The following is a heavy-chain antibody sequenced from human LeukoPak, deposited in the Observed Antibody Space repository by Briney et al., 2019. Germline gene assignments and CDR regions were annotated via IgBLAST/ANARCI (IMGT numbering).Heavy chain of an antibody. Sequence: SETLSLTCTVSGGSISSYYWGWIRQPPGKGLEWIGSIYHSGSTYYNPSLKSRVTISVDTSKNQFSLKLSSVTAADAAVYYCARLVIYYDSSGYYRPPYYFDYWGQGTLVTVSS. CDR2: IYHSGST. V-gene: IGHV4-39*07. CDR1: GGSISSYY. D-gene: IGHD3-22*01. CDR3: ARLVIYYDSSGYYRPPYYFDY. J-gene: IGHJ4*02.